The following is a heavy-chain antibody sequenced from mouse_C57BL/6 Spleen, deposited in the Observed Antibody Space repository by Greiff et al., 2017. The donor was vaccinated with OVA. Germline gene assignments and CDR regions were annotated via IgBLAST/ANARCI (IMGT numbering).Heavy chain of an antibody. Sequence: VNVVESGAELVKPGASVKLSCKASGYTFTEYTIHWVKQRSGQGLEWIGWFYPGSGSIKYNEKFKDKATLTADKSSSTVYMELSRLTSEDSAVYFCARHEKIGLSFAYWGQGTLVTVSA. J-gene: IGHJ3*01. CDR2: FYPGSGSI. CDR1: GYTFTEYT. CDR3: ARHEKIGLSFAY. V-gene: IGHV1-62-2*01. D-gene: IGHD3-3*01.